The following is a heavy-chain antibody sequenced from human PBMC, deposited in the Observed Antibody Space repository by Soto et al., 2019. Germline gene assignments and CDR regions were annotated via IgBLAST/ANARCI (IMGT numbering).Heavy chain of an antibody. CDR1: GYTLTSYG. D-gene: IGHD3-16*01. CDR2: INPYNDNT. J-gene: IGHJ4*02. Sequence: ASVRVSCTAAGYTLTSYGISWVRQAPGPGLEWMGWINPYNDNTNNAQKFQGRSTMPTNTSTKTANMELRTLECGDPPVYYGARYCLGIDNGGQGPRVTVS. V-gene: IGHV1-18*01. CDR3: ARYCLGIDN.